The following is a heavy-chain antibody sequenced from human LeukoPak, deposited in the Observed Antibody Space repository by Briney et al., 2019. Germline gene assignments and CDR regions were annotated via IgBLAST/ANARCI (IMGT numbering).Heavy chain of an antibody. V-gene: IGHV4-4*08. J-gene: IGHJ4*02. CDR3: ARGAYSYGYASDH. CDR1: GGSMTTYY. Sequence: KPSETLSLTCTVSGGSMTTYYWSWIRQPPGKGLEWIGYIYPSGGTNYNPSLKSRVTISVDTSKNQFSLNLNSVTAADTAVYYCARGAYSYGYASDHWGQGTLVTVSS. CDR2: IYPSGGT. D-gene: IGHD5-18*01.